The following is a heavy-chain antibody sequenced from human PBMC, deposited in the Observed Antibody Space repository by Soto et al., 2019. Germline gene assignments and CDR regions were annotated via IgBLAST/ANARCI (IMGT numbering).Heavy chain of an antibody. CDR3: ATWAIAVGGEGF. CDR1: GFTVSDYS. D-gene: IGHD2-21*01. Sequence: PGGSLRLSCTASGFTVSDYSVNWVRQAPGKGLEWISYISSAGDLILYADSVKGRFTIARDIAKNSLYLQMDSLRDEDSAVYYCATWAIAVGGEGFWGQGTLVTVSS. V-gene: IGHV3-48*02. CDR2: ISSAGDLI. J-gene: IGHJ4*02.